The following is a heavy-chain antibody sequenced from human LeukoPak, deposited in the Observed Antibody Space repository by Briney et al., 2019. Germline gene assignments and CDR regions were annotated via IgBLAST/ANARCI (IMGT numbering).Heavy chain of an antibody. Sequence: GGSLRLSCAASGFTFSSYSMNWLRQAPGKGLEWVSSISSSSSYIYYADSVKGRFTISRDNAKNSLYLQMNSLRAEDTAVYYCARWGVIVVSDGDSFDYWGQGTLVTVSS. J-gene: IGHJ4*02. V-gene: IGHV3-21*01. CDR1: GFTFSSYS. D-gene: IGHD2-2*01. CDR3: ARWGVIVVSDGDSFDY. CDR2: ISSSSSYI.